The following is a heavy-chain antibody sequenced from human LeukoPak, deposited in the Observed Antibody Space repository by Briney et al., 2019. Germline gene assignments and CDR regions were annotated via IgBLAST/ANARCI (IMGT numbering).Heavy chain of an antibody. J-gene: IGHJ6*03. CDR2: ISGSGGIT. V-gene: IGHV3-23*01. Sequence: GGSLRLSCAASGFTFSSYAMSWVRQAPGKGLEWVSAISGSGGITYYADSVKGRFTISRDNSKNTLYLQMNSLRAEDTAIYYCAKALGFSSSRYYMDVWGKGTTVTVSS. CDR3: AKALGFSSSRYYMDV. D-gene: IGHD6-13*01. CDR1: GFTFSSYA.